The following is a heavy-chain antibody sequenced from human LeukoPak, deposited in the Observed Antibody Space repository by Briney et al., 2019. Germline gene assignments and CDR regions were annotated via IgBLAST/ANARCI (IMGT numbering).Heavy chain of an antibody. CDR2: ISGSGGST. D-gene: IGHD3-16*02. J-gene: IGHJ4*02. Sequence: PGGSLRLSCAASGFTFSSYAMSWVRQAPGKGPEWVSAISGSGGSTYYADSVKGRFTISRDNSKNTLYLQMNSLRAEDTAVYYCAKDQGVYDYVWGSYRYDYYFDYWGQGTLVTVSS. CDR3: AKDQGVYDYVWGSYRYDYYFDY. V-gene: IGHV3-23*01. CDR1: GFTFSSYA.